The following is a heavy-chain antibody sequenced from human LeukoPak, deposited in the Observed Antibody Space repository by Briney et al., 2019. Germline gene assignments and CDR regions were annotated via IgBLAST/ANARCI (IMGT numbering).Heavy chain of an antibody. D-gene: IGHD5-12*01. Sequence: GGSLRLSCVASGFTFSSYTMHWVRQAPGKGLEWVAVISYDGSNKYYADSVKGRFTISRDNSKNTLYLQMNSLRAEDTAVYYCANSGYGRVNYFDLWGRGTLVTVSS. J-gene: IGHJ2*01. CDR3: ANSGYGRVNYFDL. CDR2: ISYDGSNK. V-gene: IGHV3-30-3*01. CDR1: GFTFSSYT.